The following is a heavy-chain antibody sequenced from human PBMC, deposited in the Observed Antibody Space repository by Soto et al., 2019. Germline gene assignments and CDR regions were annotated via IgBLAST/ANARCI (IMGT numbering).Heavy chain of an antibody. V-gene: IGHV3-11*01. CDR1: GFTFSDYY. CDR3: ARGGRTLVATRYVDY. D-gene: IGHD5-12*01. CDR2: ISSSGSTI. J-gene: IGHJ4*02. Sequence: QVQLVESGGGLVKPGGSLILSCAASGFTFSDYYMSWIRHAPGKGLEWVAYISSSGSTIYYADSVKGRFTISSDNAKNSLYLQMNRLRAEDTAVYYCARGGRTLVATRYVDYWGQGTLVTVSS.